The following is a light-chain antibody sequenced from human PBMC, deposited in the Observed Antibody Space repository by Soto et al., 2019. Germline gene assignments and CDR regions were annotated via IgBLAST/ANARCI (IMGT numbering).Light chain of an antibody. CDR2: TNS. J-gene: IGLJ1*01. V-gene: IGLV1-44*01. CDR3: AAWDGSLNVYV. Sequence: QSVLTQPPSASGTPGQRVTISCSGSSSSIGSNSVNWYQQLPRTAPKVLIYTNSHRPSGVPDRFSGSKSATSASLAISGLQPEDEADYYCAAWDGSLNVYVFGTGTKLTVL. CDR1: SSSIGSNS.